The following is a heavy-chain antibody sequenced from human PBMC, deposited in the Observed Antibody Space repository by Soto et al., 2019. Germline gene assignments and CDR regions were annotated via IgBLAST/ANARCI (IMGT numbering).Heavy chain of an antibody. V-gene: IGHV3-30*18. J-gene: IGHJ6*03. CDR2: ISYDGNKR. D-gene: IGHD2-15*01. Sequence: QVQLVESGGGVVQPGGSLTLSCAASGFIFSNFGMHWVRQAPGKGLEWLAVISYDGNKRYYSDSVKGRFTISRDKSDNTLYLQMNTLKADDTAVYFCAKDRRMAYYYMDVWGRGSTVTVSS. CDR3: AKDRRMAYYYMDV. CDR1: GFIFSNFG.